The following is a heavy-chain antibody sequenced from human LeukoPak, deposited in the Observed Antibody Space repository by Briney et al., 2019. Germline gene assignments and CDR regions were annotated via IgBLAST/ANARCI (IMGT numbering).Heavy chain of an antibody. J-gene: IGHJ1*01. V-gene: IGHV4-30-2*01. Sequence: SETLSLTCTGSGGSISSGGYYWSWIRQPPGKGLEWIGYLYYSGSTYYNPSLKSRVTISVDRSKNQFSLKLTSVTATDTAIYYRAKLRVPTTMSGGYCHHWGQGTLVTVSS. CDR3: AKLRVPTTMSGGYCHH. CDR1: GGSISSGGYY. CDR2: LYYSGST. D-gene: IGHD3-10*02.